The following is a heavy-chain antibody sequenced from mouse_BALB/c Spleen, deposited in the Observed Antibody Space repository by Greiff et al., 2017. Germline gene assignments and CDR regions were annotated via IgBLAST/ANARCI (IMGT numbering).Heavy chain of an antibody. Sequence: EVKLVESGGGLVMPGGSLKLSCAASGFTFSSYAMSWVRQSPEKRLEWVAEISSGGSYTYYPDTVTGRFTISRDNAKNTLYLEMSSLRSEDTAMYYCARDPSTMITTGYAMDYWGQGTSVTVSS. CDR3: ARDPSTMITTGYAMDY. V-gene: IGHV5-9-4*01. D-gene: IGHD2-4*01. CDR1: GFTFSSYA. J-gene: IGHJ4*01. CDR2: ISSGGSYT.